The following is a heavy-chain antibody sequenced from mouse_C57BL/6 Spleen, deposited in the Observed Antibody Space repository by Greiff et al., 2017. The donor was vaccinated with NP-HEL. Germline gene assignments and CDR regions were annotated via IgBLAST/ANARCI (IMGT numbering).Heavy chain of an antibody. D-gene: IGHD2-1*01. V-gene: IGHV5-17*01. Sequence: EVQLVESGGGLVKPGGSLKLSCAASGFTFSDYGMHWVRQAPEKGLEWVAYISSGSSTIYYADTVKGRFTISRDNAKNTLFLQMTSLRSEDTAMYYCARRMGDGNYGGGAMDYWGQGTSVTVSS. J-gene: IGHJ4*01. CDR2: ISSGSSTI. CDR1: GFTFSDYG. CDR3: ARRMGDGNYGGGAMDY.